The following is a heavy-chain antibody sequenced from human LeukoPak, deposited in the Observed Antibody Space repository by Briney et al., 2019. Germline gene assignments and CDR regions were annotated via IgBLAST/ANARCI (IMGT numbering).Heavy chain of an antibody. J-gene: IGHJ4*02. CDR3: AKGERSGDYYKDSFDF. D-gene: IGHD1-26*01. CDR1: GGTLTTTAYY. Sequence: ETLSLTCTVSGGTLTTTAYYWGWIRQPPGKGLEWVSGISSSGGSTYYADSVKGRFTISRDNSKNTLYLQMNSLRAEDTAVYFYAKGERSGDYYKDSFDFWGQGTLVTVSS. V-gene: IGHV3-23*01. CDR2: ISSSGGST.